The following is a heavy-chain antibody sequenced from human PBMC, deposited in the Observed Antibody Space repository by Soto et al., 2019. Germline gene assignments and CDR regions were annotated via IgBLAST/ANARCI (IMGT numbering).Heavy chain of an antibody. CDR2: INPNSGGT. CDR1: GYTFTGYY. CDR3: ARVPLYYYDSSGYYDY. J-gene: IGHJ4*02. D-gene: IGHD3-22*01. Sequence: GASVKVSCKASGYTFTGYYMHWVRQAPGQGLEWMGWINPNSGGTNYAQKFQGWVTMTRDTSISTAYMELSRLRSDDTAVYYCARVPLYYYDSSGYYDYWGQGTLVTVSS. V-gene: IGHV1-2*04.